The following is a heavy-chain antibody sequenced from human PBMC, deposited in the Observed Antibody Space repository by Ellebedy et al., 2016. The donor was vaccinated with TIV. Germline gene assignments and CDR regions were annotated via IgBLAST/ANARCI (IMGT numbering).Heavy chain of an antibody. V-gene: IGHV3-23*01. Sequence: GGSLRLSXAASGFTFSSYAMRWVRPAPEKGLEWVSAISGSGGRTYYADSVKGRFTITRDNSKNTLYLQMNSLRAEDTAVYYCAKDIVVVPAAPYFDYWGQGTLVTVSS. CDR2: ISGSGGRT. CDR3: AKDIVVVPAAPYFDY. CDR1: GFTFSSYA. D-gene: IGHD2-2*01. J-gene: IGHJ4*02.